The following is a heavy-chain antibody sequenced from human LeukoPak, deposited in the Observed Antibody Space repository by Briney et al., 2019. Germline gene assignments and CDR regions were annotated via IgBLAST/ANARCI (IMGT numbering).Heavy chain of an antibody. Sequence: PGGSLRLSCAASGFTFSSYWMHWVRQAPGKGLVWVSRINSDGSSTSYADSVKGRFTISRDNAKNTLYLQMNSLRAEDTAVYYCARVEGDYVWGSYFYYFDYWGQGTLVTVSS. J-gene: IGHJ4*02. CDR1: GFTFSSYW. CDR2: INSDGSST. D-gene: IGHD3-16*01. CDR3: ARVEGDYVWGSYFYYFDY. V-gene: IGHV3-74*01.